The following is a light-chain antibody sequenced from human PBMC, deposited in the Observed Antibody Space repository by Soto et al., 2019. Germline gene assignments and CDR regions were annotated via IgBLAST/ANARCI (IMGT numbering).Light chain of an antibody. J-gene: IGKJ1*01. CDR3: QQYGSSTGT. CDR2: GAS. CDR1: QSVSSSY. Sequence: EIVLTQSPGTLSLSPGERATLSCRASQSVSSSYLGWYQQKPGQAPRLLIYGASRRATGIPDRFSGSGSGTDFTLTISRLEPEDFAVYYCQQYGSSTGTFGQGTKVDNK. V-gene: IGKV3-20*01.